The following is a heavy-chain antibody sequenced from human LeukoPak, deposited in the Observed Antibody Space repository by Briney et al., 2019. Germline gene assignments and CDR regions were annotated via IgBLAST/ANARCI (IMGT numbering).Heavy chain of an antibody. CDR3: ARELRSSFDY. D-gene: IGHD3-3*01. J-gene: IGHJ4*02. Sequence: SQTLSLTCTVSGVSISSGDYYWSWLRQPPGKGLEWIGYIYYSGSTYYNPSLKSRVTKSVDTSKNQFSLKLSSVTAADTAVYYCARELRSSFDYWGQGTLVTVSS. CDR2: IYYSGST. CDR1: GVSISSGDYY. V-gene: IGHV4-30-4*01.